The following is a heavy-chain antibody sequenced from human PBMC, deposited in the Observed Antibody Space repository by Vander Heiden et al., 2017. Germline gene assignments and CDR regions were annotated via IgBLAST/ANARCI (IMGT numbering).Heavy chain of an antibody. V-gene: IGHV5-51*01. CDR3: ARRPTNREFDY. J-gene: IGHJ4*02. Sequence: VQLVQSGAEVKTPGESLKISCKGSGYSFTTYWIGWGRQMPGKGLEWMGIIYPGDAYTTYSPSFQGQVTISADKSITTAYLQWSSLKASDTAIYYCARRPTNREFDYWGQGTLVTVSS. CDR2: IYPGDAYT. CDR1: GYSFTTYW.